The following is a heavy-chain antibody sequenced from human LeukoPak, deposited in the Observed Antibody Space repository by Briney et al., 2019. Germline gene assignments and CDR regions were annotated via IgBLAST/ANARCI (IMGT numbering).Heavy chain of an antibody. J-gene: IGHJ4*02. V-gene: IGHV1-69*05. CDR3: AREGTEYYFDY. Sequence: ASVKVPRKSSGGTFSSYAIRWVRQPPGKGLEWMGRIIQIFGTANYAQKFQGRVTITTDGATSTTYMELSSPRSEDTAVYYCAREGTEYYFDYWGQGTLVTVSS. CDR1: GGTFSSYA. CDR2: IIQIFGTA. D-gene: IGHD1-1*01.